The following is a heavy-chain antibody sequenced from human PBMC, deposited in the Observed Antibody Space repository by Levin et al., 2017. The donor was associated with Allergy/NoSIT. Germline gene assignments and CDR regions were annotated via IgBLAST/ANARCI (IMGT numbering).Heavy chain of an antibody. J-gene: IGHJ6*02. CDR2: ITSNGRHI. CDR1: GLTFTTYS. Sequence: GGSPRLSCAASGLTFTTYSVHWVRQAPGKGLDWVSSITSNGRHIYSADSVKGRFTISRDNAKNSVYLQMDSLSADDTAVYYCARDPSDTVMINNYFYGLDVWGQGTTVIVSS. V-gene: IGHV3-21*01. D-gene: IGHD5-18*01. CDR3: ARDPSDTVMINNYFYGLDV.